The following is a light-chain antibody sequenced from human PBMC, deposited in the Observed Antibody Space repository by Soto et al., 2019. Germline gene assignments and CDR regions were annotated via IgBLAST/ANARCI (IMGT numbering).Light chain of an antibody. J-gene: IGKJ1*01. CDR1: ETVSGSY. Sequence: DIVLTQSPGTLSLSPGERATLSCRASETVSGSYLAWYQQKPGQAPRLLIYGAYNRATGIPDRFNGSGSGTDFTLTISRLEPEDFAVYYCQHYGSSRTFGQGTKVEIK. V-gene: IGKV3-20*01. CDR3: QHYGSSRT. CDR2: GAY.